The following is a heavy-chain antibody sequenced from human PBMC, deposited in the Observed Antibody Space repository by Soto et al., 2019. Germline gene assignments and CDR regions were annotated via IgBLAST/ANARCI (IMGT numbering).Heavy chain of an antibody. J-gene: IGHJ6*03. V-gene: IGHV4-4*09. D-gene: IGHD3-16*01. Sequence: SETLSLTCTVSGGSVSNQYWSWIRRPPGRGLEWIGYIYRSGSTKYNPSLKSRLTISVDTSKNQFSLKLSSVTAADTAVYYCARTLDYGHMDVWGKGTTVTVSS. CDR3: ARTLDYGHMDV. CDR1: GGSVSNQY. CDR2: IYRSGST.